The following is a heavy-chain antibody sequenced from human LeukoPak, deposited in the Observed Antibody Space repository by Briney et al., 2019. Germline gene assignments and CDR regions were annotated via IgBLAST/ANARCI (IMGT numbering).Heavy chain of an antibody. J-gene: IGHJ3*02. D-gene: IGHD6-6*01. CDR3: ARDRWSSSSSEGALDI. CDR1: GYTFTSYD. CDR2: ISAYNGNK. Sequence: ASVKVSCKASGYTFTSYDINWVRQATGQGLDWMGWISAYNGNKVYAQELQGRVTMTTDTSTSTAYMELRSLRSDDTAVYYCARDRWSSSSSEGALDIWGQGTMVTVSS. V-gene: IGHV1-18*01.